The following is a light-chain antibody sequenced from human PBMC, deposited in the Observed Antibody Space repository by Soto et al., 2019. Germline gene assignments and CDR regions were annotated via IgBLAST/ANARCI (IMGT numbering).Light chain of an antibody. V-gene: IGKV1-39*01. CDR3: QQSYSTPA. CDR2: AAS. J-gene: IGKJ1*01. CDR1: QSISNQ. Sequence: DIQMTQSPSSLSSSVEDRVIITCRASQSISNQLNWYQQKPGKAPKLLIYAASSLQSGVPSRFSGSGSGTDFTLTISSLQPEDFATYYCQQSYSTPAFGQGTKVDIK.